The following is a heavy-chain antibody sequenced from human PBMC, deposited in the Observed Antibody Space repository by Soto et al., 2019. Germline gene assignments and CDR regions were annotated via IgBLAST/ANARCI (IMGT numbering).Heavy chain of an antibody. V-gene: IGHV1-18*01. J-gene: IGHJ5*02. Sequence: ASVKVSCKASGYTFTSYGISWVRQAPGQRLERMGWISAYNGNTNYAQKLQGRVTMTTDTSTSTAYMELRSLRSDDTAVYYCAREGYCSGGSCYSYWFDPWGQGTLVTVSS. CDR1: GYTFTSYG. D-gene: IGHD2-15*01. CDR3: AREGYCSGGSCYSYWFDP. CDR2: ISAYNGNT.